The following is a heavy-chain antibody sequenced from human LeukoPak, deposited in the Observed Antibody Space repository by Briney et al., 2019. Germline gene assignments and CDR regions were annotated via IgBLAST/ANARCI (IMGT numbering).Heavy chain of an antibody. CDR2: IGSSSSSI. CDR1: GFTFSSYS. CDR3: AREANEAFDI. V-gene: IGHV3-21*01. J-gene: IGHJ3*02. Sequence: GGSLRLSCAASGFTFSSYSMNWVRQAPGKGLEWVSSIGSSSSSIYYADSVKGRFTISRDNAKNSLYLQMNGLRAEDTAVYYCAREANEAFDIWGQGTMVTVSS.